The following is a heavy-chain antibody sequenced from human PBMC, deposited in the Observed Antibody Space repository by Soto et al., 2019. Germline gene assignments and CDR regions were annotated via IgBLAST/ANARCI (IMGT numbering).Heavy chain of an antibody. J-gene: IGHJ4*02. D-gene: IGHD3-10*01. V-gene: IGHV1-2*02. Sequence: ASVKVSCKASGYTFPGYYMHWVRQAPGQGLEWMGWINPNSGGTNYAQKFQGRVTMTRDTSISTAHMELSRLRSDDTSVYYCARHRDITMPGHYWGQGTLVTVSS. CDR1: GYTFPGYY. CDR2: INPNSGGT. CDR3: ARHRDITMPGHY.